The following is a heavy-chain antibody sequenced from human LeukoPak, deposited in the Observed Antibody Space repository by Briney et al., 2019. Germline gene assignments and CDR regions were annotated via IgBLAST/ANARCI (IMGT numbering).Heavy chain of an antibody. J-gene: IGHJ4*02. CDR3: ARDLGLTGYYATFDY. Sequence: GRSLRLSCAASGFTFSSYAMHWVRQAPGKGLEGVAVISYDGSNKYYADSVKGRFTISRDNSKKTLYLQMNSLRAEDTAVYYCARDLGLTGYYATFDYWGQGTLSPSPQ. CDR1: GFTFSSYA. CDR2: ISYDGSNK. V-gene: IGHV3-30-3*01. D-gene: IGHD3-9*01.